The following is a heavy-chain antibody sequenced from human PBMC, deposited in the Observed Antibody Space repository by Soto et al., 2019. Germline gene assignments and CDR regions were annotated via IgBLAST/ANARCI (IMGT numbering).Heavy chain of an antibody. D-gene: IGHD4-17*01. V-gene: IGHV3-23*01. CDR1: GFTFSSYA. Sequence: PGGSLRLSCAASGFTFSSYAMSWVRQAPGKGLEWVSIITSDGRTYYADSVKGRFTISRDNSKNTVYLQMNSLRAEDTAVYYCAKDYSTVTTDPLSVVLFDYWGQGAMVTLSS. J-gene: IGHJ4*02. CDR2: ITSDGRT. CDR3: AKDYSTVTTDPLSVVLFDY.